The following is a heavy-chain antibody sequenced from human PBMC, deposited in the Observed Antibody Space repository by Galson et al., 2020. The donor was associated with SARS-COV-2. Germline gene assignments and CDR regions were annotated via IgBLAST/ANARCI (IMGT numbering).Heavy chain of an antibody. D-gene: IGHD6-19*01. CDR2: ISGSGGNT. CDR3: AKDSGSGWSN. Sequence: TGGSLRLSCAASGFTFRSYAMSWVRQAPGKGLEWVSAISGSGGNTYYADSVKGRFTISRDNSKNTLYLQMNSLRAEDTAVYYCAKDSGSGWSNWGQGTLVTVSS. CDR1: GFTFRSYA. J-gene: IGHJ4*02. V-gene: IGHV3-23*01.